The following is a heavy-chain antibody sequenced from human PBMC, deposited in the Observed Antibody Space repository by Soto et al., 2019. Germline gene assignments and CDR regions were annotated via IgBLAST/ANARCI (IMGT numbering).Heavy chain of an antibody. Sequence: EVQLLESGGGLIQRGGSLRLSCVVSGFTFKNYAMTWVRQAPGKGLEWVASVRGGGSGPFYVDSVRGRFTISRDNSANVLFLEMTSLRREVTAVYYWARDQSEVYSSAFNSPLEAWGQGTLVAVSS. CDR1: GFTFKNYA. V-gene: IGHV3-23*01. D-gene: IGHD3-22*01. J-gene: IGHJ5*02. CDR2: VRGGGSGP. CDR3: ARDQSEVYSSAFNSPLEA.